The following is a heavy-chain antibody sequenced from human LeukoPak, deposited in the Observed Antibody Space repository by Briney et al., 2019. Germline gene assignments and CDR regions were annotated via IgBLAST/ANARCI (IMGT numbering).Heavy chain of an antibody. Sequence: PGGSLRLSCAASGFTFGSYGMHWVRQAPGKGLEWVAVIWYDGSNKYYADSVKGRFTISRDNSKNTLYLQMNSLRAEDTAVYYCARDEARGGPYSSPDYWGQGTLVTVSS. V-gene: IGHV3-33*01. CDR3: ARDEARGGPYSSPDY. CDR2: IWYDGSNK. D-gene: IGHD6-13*01. J-gene: IGHJ4*02. CDR1: GFTFGSYG.